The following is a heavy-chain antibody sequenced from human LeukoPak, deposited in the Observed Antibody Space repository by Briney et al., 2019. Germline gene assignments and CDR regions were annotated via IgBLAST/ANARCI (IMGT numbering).Heavy chain of an antibody. D-gene: IGHD5-12*01. CDR1: GGSISSGDYY. CDR2: IYYSGTT. CDR3: ASGYETGYYFAY. J-gene: IGHJ4*02. V-gene: IGHV4-30-4*01. Sequence: SQTLSLTCTVSGGSISSGDYYWSWIRQPPGKGLEWIGYIYYSGTTYYNPSLKSRVIISIDTSKNQFSLKLSSVTAAATAVYYCASGYETGYYFAYWGQGILVTVSS.